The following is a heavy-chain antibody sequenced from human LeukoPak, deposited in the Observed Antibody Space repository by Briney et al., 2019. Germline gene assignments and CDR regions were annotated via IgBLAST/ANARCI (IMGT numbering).Heavy chain of an antibody. V-gene: IGHV4-59*01. Sequence: PSETLSLTCTVSGGSISSYYWSWLRQPPGKGLEWIGYIYYSGSTNYNPSLKSRVTISVDTSKNQFSLKLSSVTAADTAMYYCARWYSSSWYDYRTDYFDYWGQGTLVTVSS. J-gene: IGHJ4*02. CDR3: ARWYSSSWYDYRTDYFDY. CDR1: GGSISSYY. D-gene: IGHD6-13*01. CDR2: IYYSGST.